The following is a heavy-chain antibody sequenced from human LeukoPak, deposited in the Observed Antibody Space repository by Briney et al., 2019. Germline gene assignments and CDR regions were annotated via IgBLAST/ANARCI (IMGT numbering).Heavy chain of an antibody. CDR3: ARAPYRYCSSTSCYDPYYYYMDV. J-gene: IGHJ6*03. CDR2: IIPIFGTA. Sequence: ASVKVSCKASGYTFTSYDINWVRQAPGQGLEWMGGIIPIFGTANYAQKFQGRVTITADESTSTAYMELSSLRSEDTAVYYCARAPYRYCSSTSCYDPYYYYMDVWGKGTTVTVSS. CDR1: GYTFTSYD. V-gene: IGHV1-69*13. D-gene: IGHD2-2*01.